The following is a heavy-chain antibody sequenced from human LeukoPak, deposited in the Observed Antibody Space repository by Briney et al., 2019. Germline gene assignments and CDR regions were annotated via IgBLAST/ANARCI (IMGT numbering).Heavy chain of an antibody. D-gene: IGHD6-19*01. Sequence: GGSLRLSCEASIFTFSTYAMHWVRQAPGKGLEWVAGISNDGTNEDHADSVKGRFTISRDNSKNTLYLQMNSLRAEDTAIYYCARDRIAVAGMGAFQHWGQGTLVTVSS. CDR2: ISNDGTNE. CDR1: IFTFSTYA. V-gene: IGHV3-30-3*01. J-gene: IGHJ1*01. CDR3: ARDRIAVAGMGAFQH.